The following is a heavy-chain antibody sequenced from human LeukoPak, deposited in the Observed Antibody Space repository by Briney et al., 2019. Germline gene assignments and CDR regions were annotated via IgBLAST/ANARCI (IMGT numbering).Heavy chain of an antibody. CDR1: GFTFSSYA. CDR3: ARLSYYYDSSERFESYETY. Sequence: GGSLRLSCAASGFTFSSYAMSWVRQAPGKGLEWVSAISGSGGSTYYADSVKGRFTISRDNSKNTLYLQMNSLRAEDTAVYYCARLSYYYDSSERFESYETYWGQGTLVTVSS. V-gene: IGHV3-23*01. CDR2: ISGSGGST. J-gene: IGHJ4*02. D-gene: IGHD3-22*01.